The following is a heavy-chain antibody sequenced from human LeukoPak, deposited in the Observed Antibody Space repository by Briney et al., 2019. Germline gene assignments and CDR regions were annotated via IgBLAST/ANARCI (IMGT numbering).Heavy chain of an antibody. V-gene: IGHV3-21*01. CDR2: ISSSSSYI. Sequence: GGSLRLSCAASGFTFSSYSMNWVRQAPGKGLEWVSSISSSSSYIYYADSVKGRFTISRDNAKNSLYLQMNSPRAEDTAVYYCASHAPAYYDSSGVDYWGQGTLVTVSS. D-gene: IGHD3-22*01. CDR1: GFTFSSYS. J-gene: IGHJ4*02. CDR3: ASHAPAYYDSSGVDY.